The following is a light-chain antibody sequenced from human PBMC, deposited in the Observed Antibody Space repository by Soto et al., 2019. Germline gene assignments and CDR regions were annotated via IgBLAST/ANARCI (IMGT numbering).Light chain of an antibody. V-gene: IGKV3-15*01. J-gene: IGKJ3*01. CDR3: QHYNVWPL. Sequence: EIVMTQSPSSLSVSPGDRVTLSCRTSQSVTNNLAWYQQKPGQAPRLLIYDASTRATGVPARFSGSGSGTEFTLSISSLQSEDFAVYYWQHYNVWPLFGPGTKVDIE. CDR2: DAS. CDR1: QSVTNN.